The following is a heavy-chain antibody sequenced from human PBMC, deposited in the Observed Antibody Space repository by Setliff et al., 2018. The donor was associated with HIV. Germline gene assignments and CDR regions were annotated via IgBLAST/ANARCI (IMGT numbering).Heavy chain of an antibody. CDR2: INPYNGAT. V-gene: IGHV1-2*02. Sequence: ASVKVSCKASGYTFTSHAIHWVRQAPGQGLEWMGWINPYNGATKSAHKFQGRVTVTRDTSITTTYMELTRLTSDDTAIYYCARAPIYCGGDCYLFDYWGQGTLVTVSS. CDR3: ARAPIYCGGDCYLFDY. J-gene: IGHJ4*02. CDR1: GYTFTSHA. D-gene: IGHD2-21*02.